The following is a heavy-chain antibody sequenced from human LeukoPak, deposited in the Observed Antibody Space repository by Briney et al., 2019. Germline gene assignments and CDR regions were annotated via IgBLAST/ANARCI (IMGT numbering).Heavy chain of an antibody. CDR2: IYYSGST. D-gene: IGHD2-2*01. V-gene: IGHV4-31*03. Sequence: SETLSLTCTVSGGSISSGGYYWSWIRQHPGKGLEWIGYIYYSGSTYYNPSLKSRVTISVDTSKNQFSLKLSSVTAADTAVYYCARGNPSVVVPANWFDPWGQGTLVTVSS. J-gene: IGHJ5*02. CDR1: GGSISSGGYY. CDR3: ARGNPSVVVPANWFDP.